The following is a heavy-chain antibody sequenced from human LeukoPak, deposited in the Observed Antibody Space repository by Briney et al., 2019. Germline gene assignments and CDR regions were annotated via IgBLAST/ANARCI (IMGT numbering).Heavy chain of an antibody. CDR2: ISSSSSTI. V-gene: IGHV3-48*01. CDR1: GFTFSSYS. D-gene: IGHD3-3*01. CDR3: ARTTFDFWSGYAEPNWFDP. Sequence: GGSLRLSCAASGFTFSSYSMNWVRQAPGKGLEWVSYISSSSSTIYYADSVKGRYTISRDNAKNSLYLQMNSLRAEDTAVYYCARTTFDFWSGYAEPNWFDPWGQGTLVTVSS. J-gene: IGHJ5*02.